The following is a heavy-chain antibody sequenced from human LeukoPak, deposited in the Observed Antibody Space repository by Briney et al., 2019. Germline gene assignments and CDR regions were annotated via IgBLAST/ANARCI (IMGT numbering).Heavy chain of an antibody. CDR2: ISGSGGST. CDR3: GKEGRGMGAATIDY. D-gene: IGHD1-26*01. V-gene: IGHV3-23*01. CDR1: GFTFSNYA. Sequence: GGSLRLSCAASGFTFSNYAMSRVRQAPGKGLEWVSGISGSGGSTYYADSVGRFSISRDISKNTLYLQMTSLRAEDTAVYYCGKEGRGMGAATIDYWGQGTLVTVSS. J-gene: IGHJ4*02.